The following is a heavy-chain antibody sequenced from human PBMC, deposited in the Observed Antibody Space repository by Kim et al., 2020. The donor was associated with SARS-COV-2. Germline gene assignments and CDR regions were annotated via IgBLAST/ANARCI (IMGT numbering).Heavy chain of an antibody. CDR1: GFTFSSYG. J-gene: IGHJ4*02. CDR3: AKGGSSWYTPSDY. V-gene: IGHV3-30*18. CDR2: ISYDGSNK. D-gene: IGHD6-13*01. Sequence: GGSLRLSCAASGFTFSSYGMHWVRQAPGKGLEWVAVISYDGSNKYYADSVKGRFTISRDNSKNTLYLQMNSLRAEDTAVYYCAKGGSSWYTPSDYWGQGT.